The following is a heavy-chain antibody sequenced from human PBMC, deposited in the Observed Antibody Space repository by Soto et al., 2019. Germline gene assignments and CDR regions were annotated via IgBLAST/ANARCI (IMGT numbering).Heavy chain of an antibody. CDR1: GYSFTSYW. CDR3: ASCPADYYYGMDV. CDR2: IDPSDSYT. D-gene: IGHD2-2*01. V-gene: IGHV5-10-1*01. Sequence: PXESLKISFKGSGYSFTSYWISWVRQMPGKGLEWMGRIDPSDSYTNYSPSFQGHVTISADKSISTAYLQWSSLKASDTAMYYCASCPADYYYGMDVWGQGTTVTVSS. J-gene: IGHJ6*02.